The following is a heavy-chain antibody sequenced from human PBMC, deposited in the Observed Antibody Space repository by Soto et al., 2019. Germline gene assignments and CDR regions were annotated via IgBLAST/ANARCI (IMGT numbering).Heavy chain of an antibody. CDR1: GGTFSSFV. CDR3: AREGDMKFHSDSSDEPGY. V-gene: IGHV1-69*04. J-gene: IGHJ4*02. D-gene: IGHD3-22*01. Sequence: QVQLVQSGAEVKKPGSSVKVSCKASGGTFSSFVISWVRQAPGQGLEWMGRIIPSIGIINYAQKFKGRVTITADTSTSTAYMELSSLRSDDTAVYYCAREGDMKFHSDSSDEPGYWGQGTLVTVSS. CDR2: IIPSIGII.